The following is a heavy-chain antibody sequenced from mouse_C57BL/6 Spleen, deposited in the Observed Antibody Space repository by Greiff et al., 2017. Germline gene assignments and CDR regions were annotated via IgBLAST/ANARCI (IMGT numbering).Heavy chain of an antibody. J-gene: IGHJ4*01. CDR3: ARTSEDYAMDY. V-gene: IGHV3-6*01. D-gene: IGHD3-2*02. CDR1: GYSITSGYY. CDR2: ISYDGSN. Sequence: VQLKESGPGLVKPSQSLSLTCSVTGYSITSGYYWNWIRQFPGNKLEWMGYISYDGSNNYNPSLKNRISITRDTSKNQFFLKLNSVTTEDTATYYCARTSEDYAMDYWGQGTSVTVSS.